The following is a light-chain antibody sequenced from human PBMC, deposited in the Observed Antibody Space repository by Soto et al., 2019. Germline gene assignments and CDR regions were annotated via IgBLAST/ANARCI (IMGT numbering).Light chain of an antibody. CDR1: QSISSY. Sequence: DIQMTQSPSSLSASVGDRVTITCRASQSISSYLNWYQQKPGKAPKLLIYAASSLQSGVPSRFSGGGSGTDFTLTITSLQPEDFATYYCQQANSFPLTFGQGTRLENK. CDR2: AAS. V-gene: IGKV1-39*01. J-gene: IGKJ5*01. CDR3: QQANSFPLT.